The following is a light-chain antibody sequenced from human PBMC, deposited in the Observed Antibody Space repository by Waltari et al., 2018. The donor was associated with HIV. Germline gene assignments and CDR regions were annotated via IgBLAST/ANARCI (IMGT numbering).Light chain of an antibody. CDR3: CSYAGSSTLV. J-gene: IGLJ2*01. Sequence: QSALTQPASVSGSPGQSITLSCTGSRSHVGRYNLFSWYQQHPGKAPKLMIYEGTKLPSVFSNRFSGSKSGNTASLTIAGLQAEDEADYFCCSYAGSSTLVFGGGTKLTVL. CDR2: EGT. CDR1: RSHVGRYNL. V-gene: IGLV2-23*01.